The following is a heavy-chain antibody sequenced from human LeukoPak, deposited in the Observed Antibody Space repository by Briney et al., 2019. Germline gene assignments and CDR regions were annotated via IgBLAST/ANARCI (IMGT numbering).Heavy chain of an antibody. CDR2: IYYSGST. V-gene: IGHV4-39*01. Sequence: PSETLSLTCTVSGGSISSSSYYWGWIRQPPEKGLEWIGSIYYSGSTYYNPSLKSRVTISVDTSKNQFSLKLSSVTAADTAVYYCARATAYSSENYFDYWGQGTLVTVSS. CDR3: ARATAYSSENYFDY. CDR1: GGSISSSSYY. J-gene: IGHJ4*02. D-gene: IGHD6-25*01.